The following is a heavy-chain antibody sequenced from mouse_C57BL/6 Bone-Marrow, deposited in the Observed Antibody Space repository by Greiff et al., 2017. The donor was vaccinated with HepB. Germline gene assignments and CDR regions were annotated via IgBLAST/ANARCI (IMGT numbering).Heavy chain of an antibody. D-gene: IGHD1-1*01. V-gene: IGHV3-6*01. CDR1: GYSITSGYY. CDR2: ISYDGSN. CDR3: ALYYGSSYWYFDV. Sequence: VQLKESGPGLVKPSQSLSLTCSVTGYSITSGYYWNWIRQFPGNKLEWMGYISYDGSNNYNPSLKNRISITRDTSKNQFFLKLNSVTTEDTATYYCALYYGSSYWYFDVWGTGTTVTVSS. J-gene: IGHJ1*03.